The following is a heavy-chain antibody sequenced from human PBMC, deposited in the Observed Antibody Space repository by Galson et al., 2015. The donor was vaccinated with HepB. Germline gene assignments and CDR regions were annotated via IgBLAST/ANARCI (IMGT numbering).Heavy chain of an antibody. Sequence: SVKVSCKASGYTFTSYGISWVRQAPGQGLEWMGWISAYNGNTNYAQKLQGRVTMTTDTSTSTAYMELRSLRSDDTAVYYCARLGITIFGVVIKNFDYWGQGTLVTVSS. J-gene: IGHJ4*02. CDR3: ARLGITIFGVVIKNFDY. CDR2: ISAYNGNT. CDR1: GYTFTSYG. V-gene: IGHV1-18*01. D-gene: IGHD3-3*01.